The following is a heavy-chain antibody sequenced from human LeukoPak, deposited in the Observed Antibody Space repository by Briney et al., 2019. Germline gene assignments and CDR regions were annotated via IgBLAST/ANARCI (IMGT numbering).Heavy chain of an antibody. Sequence: GGSLRLSCAASGFTFRDYAMSWVRRAPGEGLEWVSSITGLGGSTFYADSVKGRFTFSRDNSNNMLYLQMNSLRTDDTAVYYCAKDSGYDYMDSWGQGTLVIVSS. CDR3: AKDSGYDYMDS. J-gene: IGHJ4*02. CDR2: ITGLGGST. CDR1: GFTFRDYA. D-gene: IGHD5-12*01. V-gene: IGHV3-23*01.